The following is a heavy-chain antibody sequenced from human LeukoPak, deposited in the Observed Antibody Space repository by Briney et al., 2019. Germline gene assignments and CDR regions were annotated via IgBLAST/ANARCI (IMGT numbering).Heavy chain of an antibody. V-gene: IGHV3-7*01. CDR3: ARPHLWFGELYFDY. D-gene: IGHD3-10*01. CDR1: GFTFSSYW. Sequence: PGGSLRLSCAASGFTFSSYWMSWVRQAPGKGLEWVANIKQDGSEKYYVDSVKGRFTISRDNAKNSLYLQMNSLRAEDTDVYYCARPHLWFGELYFDYWGQGTLVTVAS. J-gene: IGHJ4*02. CDR2: IKQDGSEK.